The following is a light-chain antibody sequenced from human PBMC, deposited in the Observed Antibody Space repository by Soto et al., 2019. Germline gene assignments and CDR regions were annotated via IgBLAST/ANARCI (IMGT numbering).Light chain of an antibody. J-gene: IGKJ1*01. V-gene: IGKV3-20*01. CDR3: QHNSSSWT. CDR2: GAS. CDR1: QSVSSSY. Sequence: EIVLTQSPGTLSLSPGERATLSCRASQSVSSSYLGWYQQNADAAPRLLFCGASNRATSIPGRFSGSGCGTDFLPTISRQEPEDFAEYCWQHNSSSWTFGQGAKVEIK.